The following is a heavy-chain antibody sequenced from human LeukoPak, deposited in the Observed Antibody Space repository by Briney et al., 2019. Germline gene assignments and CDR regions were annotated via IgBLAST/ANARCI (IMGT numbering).Heavy chain of an antibody. J-gene: IGHJ4*02. D-gene: IGHD3-16*01. CDR1: GGSFSSSDYY. Sequence: KTSETLSLTCTVSGGSFSSSDYYWGWIRQPPGKGLEWIGSIYYSGTTYYNPSLKSRVTISVDKSKNQFSLKLSSVTAADTAVYYCARFSAPLRFRIDYWGQGTLVTVSS. V-gene: IGHV4-39*07. CDR3: ARFSAPLRFRIDY. CDR2: IYYSGTT.